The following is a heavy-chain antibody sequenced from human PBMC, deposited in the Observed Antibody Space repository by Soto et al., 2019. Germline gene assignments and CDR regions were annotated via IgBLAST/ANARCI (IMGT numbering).Heavy chain of an antibody. Sequence: LRLSCAASRFTFSNYVMTWVRQAPGKGLEWVSGISGSGGSTYYADSVKGRFTISRDNSKNTLYLQMHSLRAEDTAVYYCATTAMVLTTPLDSWGQGTLVTVSS. CDR2: ISGSGGST. J-gene: IGHJ4*02. CDR1: RFTFSNYV. CDR3: ATTAMVLTTPLDS. V-gene: IGHV3-23*01. D-gene: IGHD5-18*01.